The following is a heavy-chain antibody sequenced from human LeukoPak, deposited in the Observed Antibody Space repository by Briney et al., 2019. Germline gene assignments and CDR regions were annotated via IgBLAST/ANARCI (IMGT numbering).Heavy chain of an antibody. D-gene: IGHD6-13*01. Sequence: GGSLRLSCAASGFTFSSYSMNWVRQAPGKGLEWVSSISTNSAFIYYADSVKGRFTISRDNAKNSLYLQMNSLRAEDTAVYYCARDRSSSRGGGDLDYWGQGTLVTVSS. V-gene: IGHV3-21*01. J-gene: IGHJ4*02. CDR2: ISTNSAFI. CDR1: GFTFSSYS. CDR3: ARDRSSSRGGGDLDY.